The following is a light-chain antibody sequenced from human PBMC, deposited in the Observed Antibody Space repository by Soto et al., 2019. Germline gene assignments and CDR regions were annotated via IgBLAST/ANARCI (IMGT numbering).Light chain of an antibody. Sequence: DIQLTQSPASLFASVGDRVTITCRASQRINNYLTWYQQRPGKAPKLIVYGASSLQSGVPSRFSGSGSGTEFTLTISSLQPEDFAAYSCQQAYNTPTFGQGNKVDIK. CDR3: QQAYNTPT. CDR2: GAS. J-gene: IGKJ1*01. V-gene: IGKV1-39*01. CDR1: QRINNY.